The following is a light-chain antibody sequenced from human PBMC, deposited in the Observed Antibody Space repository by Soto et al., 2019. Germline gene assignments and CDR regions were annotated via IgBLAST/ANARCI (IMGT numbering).Light chain of an antibody. Sequence: EIVLTQSPATLSLSPGERATLSCRASQSVSNYLAWYQEKPCQAPRLLIYDAFNRATGIPARFSGSGSGTDITLTISSLEPEDFAVYYCHQRSSWPITFGQGTRLEIK. CDR3: HQRSSWPIT. CDR1: QSVSNY. J-gene: IGKJ5*01. CDR2: DAF. V-gene: IGKV3-11*01.